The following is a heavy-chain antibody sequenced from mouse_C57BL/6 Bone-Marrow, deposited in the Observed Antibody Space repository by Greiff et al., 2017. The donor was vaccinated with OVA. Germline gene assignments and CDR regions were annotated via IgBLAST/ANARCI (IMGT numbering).Heavy chain of an antibody. CDR3: ARLDAMDY. CDR2: ISNGGGST. CDR1: GFTFSDFH. J-gene: IGHJ4*01. Sequence: EVQLQESGGGLVQPGGSLKLSCAASGFTFSDFHMYWIRQTPEKRLEWVAYISNGGGSTYYPDTVKGRFTISRDNAKNTLYLQMSRLKSEDTAMYYCARLDAMDYWGQGTSVTVSS. V-gene: IGHV5-12*01.